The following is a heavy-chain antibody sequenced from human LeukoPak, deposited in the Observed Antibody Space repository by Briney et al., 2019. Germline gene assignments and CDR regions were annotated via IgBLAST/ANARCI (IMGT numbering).Heavy chain of an antibody. CDR1: GGSISSYY. CDR3: ARQQSQWPGRYFDY. J-gene: IGHJ4*02. D-gene: IGHD6-19*01. CDR2: IYYSGST. Sequence: SETLSLTCTVSGGSISSYYWSWIRQPPGKGLEWIGYIYYSGSTNYNPSHKSRVTISVDTSKNQFSLKLSSVTAADTAVYYCARQQSQWPGRYFDYWGQGTLVTVSS. V-gene: IGHV4-59*08.